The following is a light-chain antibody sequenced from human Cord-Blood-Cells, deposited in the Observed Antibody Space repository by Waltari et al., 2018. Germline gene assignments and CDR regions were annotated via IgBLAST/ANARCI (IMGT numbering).Light chain of an antibody. Sequence: QSALTQPASVSGSPGQSITISCTGTSSDVGGYNYVSWYQQHPGKAPKLMIYDVSNRPSGVSNRFTGTKAGNTASLTISGIQAEDEADYYCSEYTRGSTWVSGGGTKLTGL. CDR2: DVS. CDR3: SEYTRGSTWV. CDR1: SSDVGGYNY. J-gene: IGLJ3*02. V-gene: IGLV2-14*01.